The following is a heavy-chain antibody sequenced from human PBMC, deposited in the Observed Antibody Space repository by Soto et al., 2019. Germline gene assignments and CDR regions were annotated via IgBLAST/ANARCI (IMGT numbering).Heavy chain of an antibody. CDR3: ARARLRAVYAFDI. V-gene: IGHV4-31*03. J-gene: IGHJ3*02. CDR1: GGSVSSGAYY. D-gene: IGHD5-12*01. Sequence: QVQLQESDAGLVKASQTLSLTCTVSGGSVSSGAYYWTWIRQRPGKGLEWIGYIYYSGSTYYSPSLKSRLSISLDTSKNQFSLRLSSVTAADPAMYYCARARLRAVYAFDIWGQGTMVTVSS. CDR2: IYYSGST.